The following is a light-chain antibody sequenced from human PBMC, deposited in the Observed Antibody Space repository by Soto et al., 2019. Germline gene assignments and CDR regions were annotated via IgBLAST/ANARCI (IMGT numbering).Light chain of an antibody. Sequence: IQMTHSPSTLSLSVGDRVTITCRASQTISSWFSCYQQKPLKSPNLLIYIASTLNIGVTSSVSGCGSGTAFTLTIRCLQPYDVAPYYCQNYGTFSGTLGPGTKVDNK. CDR3: QNYGTFSGT. J-gene: IGKJ1*01. CDR2: IAS. CDR1: QTISSW. V-gene: IGKV1-5*03.